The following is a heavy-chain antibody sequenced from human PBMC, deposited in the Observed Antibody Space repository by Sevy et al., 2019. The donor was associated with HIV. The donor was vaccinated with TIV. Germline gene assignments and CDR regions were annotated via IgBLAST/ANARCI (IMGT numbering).Heavy chain of an antibody. Sequence: SETLSLTCTVSGGTISTYYWSWIRQPPGKELEWIGYIDYSGYTNHNPSFKSRVTMSVDTSTNQFSLKVGSVIAADTAVYYCARVGSYNLDVWGQGTTVTVSS. J-gene: IGHJ6*02. CDR1: GGTISTYY. V-gene: IGHV4-59*01. CDR2: IDYSGYT. D-gene: IGHD1-1*01. CDR3: ARVGSYNLDV.